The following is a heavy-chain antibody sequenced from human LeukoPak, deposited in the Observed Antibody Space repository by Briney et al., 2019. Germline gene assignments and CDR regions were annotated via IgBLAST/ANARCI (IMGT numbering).Heavy chain of an antibody. V-gene: IGHV3-30*18. CDR1: GFTFSSYG. Sequence: GGSLRLSCAASGFTFSSYGMHWVRQAPGKGLEWVAVISYDGSNKYYADSVKGRFTISRDNSKNTLYLQMNSLRAEDTAVYYCAKLLGLPALESDAFDIWGQGTMVTVSS. CDR3: AKLLGLPALESDAFDI. J-gene: IGHJ3*02. D-gene: IGHD1-1*01. CDR2: ISYDGSNK.